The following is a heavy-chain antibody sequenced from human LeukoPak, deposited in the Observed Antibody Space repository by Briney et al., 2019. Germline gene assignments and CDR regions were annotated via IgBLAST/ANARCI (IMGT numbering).Heavy chain of an antibody. CDR1: GYTFTSYG. V-gene: IGHV1-18*01. D-gene: IGHD6-13*01. Sequence: ASVKVSCKASGYTFTSYGISWARQAPGQGLEWMGWISAYNGNTNYAQKLQGRVTMTTDTSTSTAYMELRSLRSDDTAVYYCARVYPQLLGYYFDYWGQGTLVTVSS. CDR2: ISAYNGNT. J-gene: IGHJ4*02. CDR3: ARVYPQLLGYYFDY.